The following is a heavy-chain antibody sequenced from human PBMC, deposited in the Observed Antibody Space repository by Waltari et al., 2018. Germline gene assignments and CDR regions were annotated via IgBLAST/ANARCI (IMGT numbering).Heavy chain of an antibody. Sequence: QVQLQQWGAGRLKPSETLSLTCAVYGGAFSGYYWSWIRQPPGKGLEWIGEINHSGSTNYHPSLKSRVTISVDTSKNQFSLKLSSVTAADTAVYYCARAFHNYYFDYWGQGTLVTVSS. CDR3: ARAFHNYYFDY. CDR2: INHSGST. V-gene: IGHV4-34*01. D-gene: IGHD1-20*01. CDR1: GGAFSGYY. J-gene: IGHJ4*02.